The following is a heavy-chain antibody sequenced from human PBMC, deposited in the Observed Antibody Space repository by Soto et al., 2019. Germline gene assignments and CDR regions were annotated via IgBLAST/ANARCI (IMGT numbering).Heavy chain of an antibody. D-gene: IGHD2-15*01. CDR2: LYPGDSDT. V-gene: IGHV5-51*01. CDR3: ARHGSDKTFDI. J-gene: IGHJ3*02. CDR1: GYSFTSYW. Sequence: GESLTLSCKGSGYSFTSYWIAWVRQMPGKGLEWMGSLYPGDSDTRDSPSFQGQVTISADKSVRTANLQWSSLKASDTAMYFCARHGSDKTFDIWGQGKMVIVSS.